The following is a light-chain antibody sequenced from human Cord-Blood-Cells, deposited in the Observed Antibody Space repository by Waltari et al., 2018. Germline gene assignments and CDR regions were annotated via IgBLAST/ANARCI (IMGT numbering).Light chain of an antibody. J-gene: IGLJ3*02. CDR1: SSDVGGYNY. V-gene: IGLV2-14*01. Sequence: QSALTQPASVSGSPGQSITISCTGTSSDVGGYNYVSWYQQHPGKTPYLMIYEVSKRPSGVPIRFSGSKSGNTASLTISGLQAEDEADYYCSSYTSSSTWVFGGGTKLTVL. CDR2: EVS. CDR3: SSYTSSSTWV.